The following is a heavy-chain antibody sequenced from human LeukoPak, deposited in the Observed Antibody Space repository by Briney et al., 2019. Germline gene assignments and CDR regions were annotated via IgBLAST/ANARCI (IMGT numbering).Heavy chain of an antibody. CDR3: ARFAIVRDLATYSWIDP. D-gene: IGHD3-10*01. CDR2: VFHTGIT. J-gene: IGHJ5*02. V-gene: IGHV4-38-2*01. CDR1: GFSSSTSYY. Sequence: SEPLSLTCVVSGFSSSTSYYWGWIRQPPGKGLEWIGVVFHTGITYYNTSLQSRVTISIDTSKRHFSLQLTSVTAADTAVYFCARFAIVRDLATYSWIDPWGQGTLVTVSS.